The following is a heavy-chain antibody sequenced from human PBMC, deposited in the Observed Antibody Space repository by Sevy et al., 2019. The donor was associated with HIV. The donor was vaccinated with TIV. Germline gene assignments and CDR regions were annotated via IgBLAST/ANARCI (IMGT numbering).Heavy chain of an antibody. CDR1: GFTFSSYW. V-gene: IGHV3-7*04. CDR3: AGGYSYGKLPGY. CDR2: IKQDGSEK. D-gene: IGHD5-18*01. Sequence: GSLRLSCAASGFTFSSYWMSWVRQAPGKGLEWVANIKQDGSEKYYVDSVKGRFTISRDNAKNSLYLQMNSLRAEDTAVYYCAGGYSYGKLPGYWGQGTLVTVSS. J-gene: IGHJ4*02.